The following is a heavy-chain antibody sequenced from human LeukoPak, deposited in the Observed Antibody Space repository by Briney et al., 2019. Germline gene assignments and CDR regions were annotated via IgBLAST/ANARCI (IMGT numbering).Heavy chain of an antibody. CDR1: GGSISSYY. D-gene: IGHD6-13*01. J-gene: IGHJ6*03. Sequence: SETLSLTCTVSGGSISSYYWSWIRQPPGKGLEWIGYIYYSGSTNYNPSLKSRVTISVDTSKNQFSLKLSSVTAADTAVYYCARVGSSWHLGWSDYYYYMDVWGKGTTVTVSS. V-gene: IGHV4-59*01. CDR2: IYYSGST. CDR3: ARVGSSWHLGWSDYYYYMDV.